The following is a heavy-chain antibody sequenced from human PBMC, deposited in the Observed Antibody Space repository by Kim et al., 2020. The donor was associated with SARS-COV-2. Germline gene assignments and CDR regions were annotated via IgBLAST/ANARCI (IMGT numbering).Heavy chain of an antibody. CDR3: VKDRSNYGHPSIHLAMDV. CDR1: GFTFNSYA. CDR2: VSGGGDRR. J-gene: IGHJ6*01. D-gene: IGHD3-10*01. V-gene: IGHV3-23*01. Sequence: GGSLRLSCTASGFTFNSYAMTWVRQAPGQGLQWVSSVSGGGDRRFYAQCLKGRFAISRDNSKKVLYLQMNSLTAGDTAQYYCVKDRSNYGHPSIHLAMDVWGQGIMVTVSS.